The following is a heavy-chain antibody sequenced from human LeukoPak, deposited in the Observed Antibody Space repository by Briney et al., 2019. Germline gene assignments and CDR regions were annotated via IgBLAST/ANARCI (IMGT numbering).Heavy chain of an antibody. V-gene: IGHV3-13*01. CDR1: GFTLGSHD. D-gene: IGHD5-18*01. CDR3: VREARGYHYTYIDY. CDR2: VSSGFHA. Sequence: GGSLRLSCTASGFTLGSHDMHWVRQIPGQGLEWAAAVSSGFHAFFSDSVQGRFTVSREDARNSLYLQMNSLRAGDTAVYYCVREARGYHYTYIDYWGQGTLVTVSS. J-gene: IGHJ4*02.